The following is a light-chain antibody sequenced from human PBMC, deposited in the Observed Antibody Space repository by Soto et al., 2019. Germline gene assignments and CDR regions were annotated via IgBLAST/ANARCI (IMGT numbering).Light chain of an antibody. CDR3: QQYNSYSRT. CDR2: KAS. J-gene: IGKJ1*01. V-gene: IGKV1-5*03. Sequence: DIPMTQSPSTLSASVGDRVTITCRASQSISSWLAWYQHKPGKAPKLLIYKASSLEGGVPSRFSGSGSGTEFTLTISSLQPDDFATYYCQQYNSYSRTFGPGTKVEIK. CDR1: QSISSW.